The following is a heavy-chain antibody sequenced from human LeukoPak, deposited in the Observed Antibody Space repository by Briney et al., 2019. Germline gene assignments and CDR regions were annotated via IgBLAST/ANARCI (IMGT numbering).Heavy chain of an antibody. V-gene: IGHV3-30-3*01. J-gene: IGHJ4*02. D-gene: IGHD3-22*01. CDR1: AFTFSSYA. CDR2: ISYDGSNK. Sequence: GGSLRLSCAASAFTFSSYAMHWVRQAPGKGLEWVAVISYDGSNKYYVDSVKGRFTISRDNSKNTLYLQMNSLRAEDTAVYYCARGPSITMIVVVITLDYWGQGTLVTVSS. CDR3: ARGPSITMIVVVITLDY.